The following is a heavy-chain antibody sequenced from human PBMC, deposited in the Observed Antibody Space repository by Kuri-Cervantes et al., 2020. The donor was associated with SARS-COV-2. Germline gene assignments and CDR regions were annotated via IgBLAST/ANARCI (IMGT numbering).Heavy chain of an antibody. D-gene: IGHD4-17*01. V-gene: IGHV4-59*08. CDR2: IYYSGNT. Sequence: GSLRLSCTVSGGSISSYYWSWIRQPPGKGLEWIGYIYYSGNTNYNPSLKSRVTISVDTSKNQFSLKLSSVTAADTAVYYCARHGTVYFDYWGQGTLVTVSS. J-gene: IGHJ4*02. CDR1: GGSISSYY. CDR3: ARHGTVYFDY.